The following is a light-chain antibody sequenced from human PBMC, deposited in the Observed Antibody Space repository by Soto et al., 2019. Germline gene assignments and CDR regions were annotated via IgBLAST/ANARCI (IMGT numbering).Light chain of an antibody. CDR1: QSVSSNY. J-gene: IGKJ1*01. V-gene: IGKV3-20*01. CDR3: QQYSDLPRT. Sequence: EIVLTQSPGTLSLSPGERATLSCRASQSVSSNYLAWYQQKPGQAPSLLIYGASSRATGIPDRFSGSGSGTDFTLTISRLEPEDCAVYYCQQYSDLPRTFGQGTRVEIK. CDR2: GAS.